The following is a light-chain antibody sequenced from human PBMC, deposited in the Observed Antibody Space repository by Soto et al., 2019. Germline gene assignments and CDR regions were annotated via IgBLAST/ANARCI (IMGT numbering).Light chain of an antibody. CDR2: DAS. J-gene: IGKJ1*01. Sequence: DIQLTQSPSTLSASVGDTVTISCRASESLIGWLAWYQQRPGSAPKLLIYDASSLEGGVPSRFTGDGSGTEFSLTIASLQPDDLGTYYGQQYKSYPGTFGQGTKVDLK. V-gene: IGKV1-5*01. CDR1: ESLIGW. CDR3: QQYKSYPGT.